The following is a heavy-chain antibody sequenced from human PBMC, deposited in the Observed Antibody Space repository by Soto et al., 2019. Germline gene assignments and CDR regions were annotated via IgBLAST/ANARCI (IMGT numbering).Heavy chain of an antibody. Sequence: GGSLRLSCEASGFTFSSYAMNWVRQAPGKGLQWISGISVSGDNTSYVESVRGRFTVYRDNSKNTLYLQMNNLRAEDTALYYCAKDGKMRTKVWFPAGYGMDVWGQGTTVTVSS. J-gene: IGHJ6*02. CDR2: ISVSGDNT. D-gene: IGHD3-10*01. V-gene: IGHV3-23*01. CDR1: GFTFSSYA. CDR3: AKDGKMRTKVWFPAGYGMDV.